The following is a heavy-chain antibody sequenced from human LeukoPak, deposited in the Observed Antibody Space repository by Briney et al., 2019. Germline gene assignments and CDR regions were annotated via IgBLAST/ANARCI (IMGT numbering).Heavy chain of an antibody. CDR1: GGSISSYY. J-gene: IGHJ6*03. V-gene: IGHV4-59*12. CDR2: IYYSGST. Sequence: SETLSLTCTVSGGSISSYYWSWIRQPPGKGLEWIGYIYYSGSTNYNPSLKSRVTISVDTSKNQFSLKLSSVTAADTPVYYCARTLPHIVVVPAAMEDYYYYYYMDVWGKGTTVTVSS. D-gene: IGHD2-2*01. CDR3: ARTLPHIVVVPAAMEDYYYYYYMDV.